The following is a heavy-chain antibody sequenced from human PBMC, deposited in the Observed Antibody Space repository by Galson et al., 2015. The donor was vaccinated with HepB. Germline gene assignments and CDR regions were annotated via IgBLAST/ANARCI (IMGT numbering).Heavy chain of an antibody. D-gene: IGHD3-10*01. CDR1: GFTFGDYA. CDR2: IRSKAYGGTT. J-gene: IGHJ4*02. CDR3: TRAPWRGRFGEC. V-gene: IGHV3-49*04. Sequence: SLRLSCAASGFTFGDYAMSWVRQAPGKGLEWVGFIRSKAYGGTTEYAASVKGRFTISRDDSKSIAYLQMNSLKTEDTAVYYCTRAPWRGRFGECWGQGTLVTVSS.